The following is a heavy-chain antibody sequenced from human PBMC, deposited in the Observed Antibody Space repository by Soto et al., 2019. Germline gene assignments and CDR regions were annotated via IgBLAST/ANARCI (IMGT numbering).Heavy chain of an antibody. CDR3: ARGTGCSSTSCYAGGDAFDI. CDR1: GGSIGSYY. V-gene: IGHV4-59*01. CDR2: IYYSGST. D-gene: IGHD2-2*01. Sequence: SETLSLTCTVSGGSIGSYYWSWIRQPPGKGLEWIGYIYYSGSTNYNPSLKSRVTISVDTSKNQFSLKLSSVTAADTAVYYCARGTGCSSTSCYAGGDAFDIWGQGTMVTVSS. J-gene: IGHJ3*02.